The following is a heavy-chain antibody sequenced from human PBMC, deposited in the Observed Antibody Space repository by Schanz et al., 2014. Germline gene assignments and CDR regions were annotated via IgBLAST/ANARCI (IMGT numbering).Heavy chain of an antibody. J-gene: IGHJ4*02. CDR3: ARDAADFYDILTEEDY. CDR1: GYTFTSYG. CDR2: ISAYNGNT. V-gene: IGHV1-18*01. D-gene: IGHD3-9*01. Sequence: QVQLVQSGAEVKKPGASVKVSCKASGYTFTSYGISWVRQAPGQGLEWMGWISAYNGNTKYPQKLQGRVTMTTDTAASTAYRELRSLRSDDTAEYCCARDAADFYDILTEEDYWGQGTLVTVSS.